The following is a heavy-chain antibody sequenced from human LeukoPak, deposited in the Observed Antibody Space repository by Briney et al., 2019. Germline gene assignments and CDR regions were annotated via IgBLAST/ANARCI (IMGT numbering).Heavy chain of an antibody. Sequence: ASVTVSCKASGGTFSSYAISWVRQAPGQGLEWMGRIIPIFGTANYAQKFQGRVTITADESTSTAYMELSSLRSEDTAVYYCASRYCGGDCYLYYYYGMDVWGQGTTVTVSS. D-gene: IGHD2-21*02. CDR3: ASRYCGGDCYLYYYYGMDV. V-gene: IGHV1-69*01. CDR2: IIPIFGTA. J-gene: IGHJ6*02. CDR1: GGTFSSYA.